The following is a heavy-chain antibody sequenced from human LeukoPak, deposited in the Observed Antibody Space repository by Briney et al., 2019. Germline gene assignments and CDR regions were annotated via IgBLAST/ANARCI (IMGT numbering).Heavy chain of an antibody. V-gene: IGHV4-59*12. D-gene: IGHD6-19*01. CDR3: ARLIAVAGTGDY. J-gene: IGHJ4*02. Sequence: PSETLSLTCTVSGDSITNYYWSWIRRPPGKGLEWIGYISYSGSTDYNPSLKSRVTISVDMSKNQFSLNLNSVTAADTAVYYCARLIAVAGTGDYWGQGTLVTVSS. CDR2: ISYSGST. CDR1: GDSITNYY.